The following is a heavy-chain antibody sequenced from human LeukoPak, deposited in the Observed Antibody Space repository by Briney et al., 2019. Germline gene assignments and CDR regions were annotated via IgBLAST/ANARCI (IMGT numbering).Heavy chain of an antibody. CDR1: GGTFSSYA. J-gene: IGHJ4*02. CDR2: IIPIFGTA. Sequence: SVKVSCKASGGTFSSYAISWVRQAPGQGLEWMGGIIPIFGTANYAQKFQGRVTITADESTSTAYMELSSLRSEDTAVYYCASGKSPRMGAGTIIDYWGQGTLVTVSS. D-gene: IGHD6-19*01. CDR3: ASGKSPRMGAGTIIDY. V-gene: IGHV1-69*13.